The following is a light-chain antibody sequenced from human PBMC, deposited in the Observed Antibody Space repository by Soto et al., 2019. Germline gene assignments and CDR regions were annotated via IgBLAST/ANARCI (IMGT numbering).Light chain of an antibody. J-gene: IGKJ1*01. CDR2: AAS. V-gene: IGKV1-39*01. CDR3: QQSYSSPPT. CDR1: QDISKF. Sequence: DIQMTQSPSSVSASIGDRVSFTCQASQDISKFLNWYQQKPGKAPKLLIFAASSLQSGVPSRFSGSRSGPDFTLTISSLQPEDFATYYCQQSYSSPPTFGQGTKVDIK.